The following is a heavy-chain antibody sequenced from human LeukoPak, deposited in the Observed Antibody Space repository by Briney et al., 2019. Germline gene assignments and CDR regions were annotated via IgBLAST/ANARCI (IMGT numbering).Heavy chain of an antibody. Sequence: AASVKVSCKASGYTFTGYYMHWVRQAPGQGLEWMGWINPNSGGTNYAQKFQGRLTTTRDTSTSTVYMELSSLRSEDTAVYCCAREDADYTFSFDFWGQGTLVTVSS. CDR3: AREDADYTFSFDF. V-gene: IGHV1-2*02. D-gene: IGHD4-17*01. CDR1: GYTFTGYY. CDR2: INPNSGGT. J-gene: IGHJ4*02.